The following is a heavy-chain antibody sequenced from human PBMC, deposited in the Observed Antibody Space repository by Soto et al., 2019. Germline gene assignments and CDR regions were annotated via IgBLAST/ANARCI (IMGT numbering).Heavy chain of an antibody. CDR1: GYTFTNND. V-gene: IGHV1-8*01. Sequence: ASVKVSCKASGYTFTNNDVSWVRQATGQGPEWMGWVNPGSGDTGYAQKFQGRLTMTRDISIATAYMELNSLTSEDTAIYYCAGMDRFGSLNWFDTWGQGTLVTVSS. J-gene: IGHJ5*02. CDR3: AGMDRFGSLNWFDT. D-gene: IGHD3-10*01. CDR2: VNPGSGDT.